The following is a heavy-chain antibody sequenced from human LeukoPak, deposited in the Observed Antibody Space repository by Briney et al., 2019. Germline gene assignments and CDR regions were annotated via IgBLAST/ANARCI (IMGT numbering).Heavy chain of an antibody. V-gene: IGHV3-23*01. J-gene: IGHJ4*02. D-gene: IGHD3-22*01. CDR3: AKDLDDSSGYYPDY. CDR2: ISGSGGST. Sequence: GGSLRLSCAASGFTFSSYAMGWVRQAPGKGLEWVSAISGSGGSTYYADSVKGRFTISRDNSKNTLYLQMNSLRAEDTAVYYCAKDLDDSSGYYPDYWGQGTLVTVSS. CDR1: GFTFSSYA.